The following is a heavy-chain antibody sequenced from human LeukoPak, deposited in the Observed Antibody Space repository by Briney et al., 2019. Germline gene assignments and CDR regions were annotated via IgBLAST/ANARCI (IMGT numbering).Heavy chain of an antibody. Sequence: GGSLRLSCAASGFTVSSNYMSWVRQAPGKGLEWVSIIYSGGSTFYADSVKGRFTISRDNSKNTLYLQMNSLRAEDTAVYYCARDYGGSSPFDYWGQGTLVTVSS. CDR1: GFTVSSNY. D-gene: IGHD4-23*01. V-gene: IGHV3-53*01. CDR2: IYSGGST. J-gene: IGHJ4*02. CDR3: ARDYGGSSPFDY.